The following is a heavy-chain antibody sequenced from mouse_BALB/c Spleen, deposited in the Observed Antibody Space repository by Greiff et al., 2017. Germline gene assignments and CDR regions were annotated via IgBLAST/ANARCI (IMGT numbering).Heavy chain of an antibody. V-gene: IGHV5-9-3*01. CDR2: ISSGGSCT. CDR1: GFTFSSYA. CDR3: ARMDDGYYFAY. D-gene: IGHD2-3*01. Sequence: EVQLVESGGGLVKPGGSLKLSCAASGFTFSSYAMSWVRQTPEKRLEWVATISSGGSCTYYPDSVKGRFTISRDNAKNTLYLQMSSLRSEDTAMYYCARMDDGYYFAYWGQGTLVTVSA. J-gene: IGHJ3*01.